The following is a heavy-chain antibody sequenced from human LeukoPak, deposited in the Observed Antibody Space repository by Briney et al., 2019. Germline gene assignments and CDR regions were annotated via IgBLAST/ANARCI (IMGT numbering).Heavy chain of an antibody. CDR2: ISYHGRKK. V-gene: IGHV3-30*04. Sequence: GGSLRLSCAASGFTFGTYAMHWVRRAPGKGLEWVAMISYHGRKKLYADSVKGRFSISRDNAENTLYLQMNSLRPDDTAVYYCARVASLSVTHYYYYGMDVWGPGTTVSVSS. J-gene: IGHJ6*02. CDR1: GFTFGTYA. D-gene: IGHD4-17*01. CDR3: ARVASLSVTHYYYYGMDV.